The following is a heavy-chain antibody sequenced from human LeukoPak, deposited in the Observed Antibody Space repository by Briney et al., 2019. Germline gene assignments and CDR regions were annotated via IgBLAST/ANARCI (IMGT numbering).Heavy chain of an antibody. Sequence: PGGSLRLSCAASGFTVSSNYMSWVRQAPGKGLEWVSVIWYDGSNKYYADSVKGRFTISRDNSKNTLYLQMNSLRVEDTAAYYCAREPYYYDTSGKILYFDYWGQGTLVTVSS. CDR3: AREPYYYDTSGKILYFDY. J-gene: IGHJ4*02. CDR1: GFTVSSNY. CDR2: IWYDGSNK. D-gene: IGHD3-22*01. V-gene: IGHV3-33*08.